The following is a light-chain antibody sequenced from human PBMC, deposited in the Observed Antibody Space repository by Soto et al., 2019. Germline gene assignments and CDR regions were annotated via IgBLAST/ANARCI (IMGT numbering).Light chain of an antibody. J-gene: IGLJ1*01. CDR3: SSYASSNYV. V-gene: IGLV2-14*03. CDR2: DVS. CDR1: SGDVGGSNY. Sequence: QSALTQPASVSGSPGQSITISCTGTSGDVGGSNYVSWYQQHSGKAPKLIIFDVSHRPSGFSNRFSGSKSGNTASLTISGLQPEDEAVYYCSSYASSNYVFGTGTKLTVL.